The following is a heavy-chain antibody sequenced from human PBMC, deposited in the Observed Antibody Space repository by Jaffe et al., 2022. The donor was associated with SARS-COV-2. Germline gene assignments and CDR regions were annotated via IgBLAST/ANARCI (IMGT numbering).Heavy chain of an antibody. D-gene: IGHD2-2*01. Sequence: QITLKESGPTLVKPTQTLTLTCTFSGFSLSTSGVGVGWIRQPPGKALEWLALISWNDDERYSPSLKSRLTITKDTSKNQVVLTVTNMDPVDTATYYCAHIRRYRGLGYCSSTTCYEDAFDIWGQGTMVTVSS. CDR2: ISWNDDE. CDR3: AHIRRYRGLGYCSSTTCYEDAFDI. J-gene: IGHJ3*02. CDR1: GFSLSTSGVG. V-gene: IGHV2-5*01.